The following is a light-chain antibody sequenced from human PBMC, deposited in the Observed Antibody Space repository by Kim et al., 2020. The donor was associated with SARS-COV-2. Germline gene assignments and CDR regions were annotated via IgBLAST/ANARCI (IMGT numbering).Light chain of an antibody. CDR2: GAS. Sequence: DIQMTQSPSSLSASVGDRVTITCQASQDISNYLNWYQQKPGKAPKLLIDGASNLETGVPSRFSGTGSGTDFTFTISSLQPEDVASYYCQQYDNLPYTFGQGTKLEI. J-gene: IGKJ2*01. CDR3: QQYDNLPYT. V-gene: IGKV1-33*01. CDR1: QDISNY.